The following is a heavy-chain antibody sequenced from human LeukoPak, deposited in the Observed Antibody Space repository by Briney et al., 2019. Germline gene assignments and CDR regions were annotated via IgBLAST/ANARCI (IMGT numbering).Heavy chain of an antibody. CDR1: GGSISSYY. Sequence: SETLSLTCTVSGGSISSYYWSWIRQPPGKGLEWIGYIYYSGSTNYNPSLKSRVTISVDTSKNQFSLQLSSVTAADTAVYYCARAYYQGDAFDIWGQGTMVTVSS. D-gene: IGHD1-26*01. J-gene: IGHJ3*02. V-gene: IGHV4-59*01. CDR3: ARAYYQGDAFDI. CDR2: IYYSGST.